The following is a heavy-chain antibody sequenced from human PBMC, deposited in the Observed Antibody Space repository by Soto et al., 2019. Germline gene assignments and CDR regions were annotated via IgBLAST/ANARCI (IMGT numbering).Heavy chain of an antibody. D-gene: IGHD3-10*01. J-gene: IGHJ4*02. CDR3: AKDQWGNRGAPTSDY. Sequence: EVQLLESGGGLVQPGGSLRLSCAASGFTFSSYAMSWVRQAPGKGLEWVSAISGSGGSTYYADSVKGRFTISRDNAKNTLYLQMNSLRAVDTAVYYCAKDQWGNRGAPTSDYWGQGTLVTVSS. CDR2: ISGSGGST. V-gene: IGHV3-23*01. CDR1: GFTFSSYA.